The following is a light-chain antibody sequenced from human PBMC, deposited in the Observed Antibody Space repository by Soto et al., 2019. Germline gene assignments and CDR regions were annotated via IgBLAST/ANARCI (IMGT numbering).Light chain of an antibody. V-gene: IGLV2-14*01. Sequence: QAVVTQPASVSGSPGQSITISCTGTSSDVGGYNLVSWYQQHPGKAPKLMIYEVSNRPSGVSNRFSGSKSGNTASLTISGLQAEDEADYYCSSFTTNSPYVFGTGTKLTVL. CDR3: SSFTTNSPYV. J-gene: IGLJ1*01. CDR1: SSDVGGYNL. CDR2: EVS.